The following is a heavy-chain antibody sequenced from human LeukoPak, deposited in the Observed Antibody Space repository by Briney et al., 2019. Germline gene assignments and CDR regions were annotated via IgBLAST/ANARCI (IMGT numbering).Heavy chain of an antibody. V-gene: IGHV4-39*01. CDR3: ARRVSRGDYYFDY. D-gene: IGHD3-3*01. Sequence: GSLRLSCAASGFSLSDHYMDWVRQAPGKGLEWIGSIYYSGSTYYNPSLKSRVTISVDTSKNQFSLKLSSVTAADTTVYYCARRVSRGDYYFDYWGQGTLVTVSS. J-gene: IGHJ4*02. CDR1: GFSLSDHY. CDR2: IYYSGST.